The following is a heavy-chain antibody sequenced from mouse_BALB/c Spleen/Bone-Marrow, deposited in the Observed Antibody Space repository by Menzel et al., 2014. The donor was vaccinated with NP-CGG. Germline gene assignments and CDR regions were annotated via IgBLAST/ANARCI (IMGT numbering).Heavy chain of an antibody. CDR3: ARGNWDVGYWYFDV. CDR1: GYTFTSYW. J-gene: IGHJ1*01. D-gene: IGHD4-1*01. Sequence: VQLQQSGTVLARPGASVKMSCRASGYTFTSYWMHWVKQRPGQGLEWIGAIYPGNSDTSYNQKFKGKATFTVDTSSSTAYMQFNSLTSEDSAAYYCARGNWDVGYWYFDVWGAGTTVTVSS. V-gene: IGHV1-5*01. CDR2: IYPGNSDT.